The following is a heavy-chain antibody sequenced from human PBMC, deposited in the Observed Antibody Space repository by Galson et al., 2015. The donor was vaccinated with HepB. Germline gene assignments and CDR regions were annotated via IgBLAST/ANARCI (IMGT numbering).Heavy chain of an antibody. V-gene: IGHV1-24*01. CDR2: FDPKESDT. CDR1: GYSLSELS. Sequence: SVKVSCKVSGYSLSELSMHWVRQAPGQGLEWMGGFDPKESDTVYAQKFQGRVIMTEDTSADTASMELSSLTSEDTAMYYCATRKRFSDYVSGSYRYRKRGYYFEFWGQGSLITVSS. J-gene: IGHJ4*02. D-gene: IGHD3-16*02. CDR3: ATRKRFSDYVSGSYRYRKRGYYFEF.